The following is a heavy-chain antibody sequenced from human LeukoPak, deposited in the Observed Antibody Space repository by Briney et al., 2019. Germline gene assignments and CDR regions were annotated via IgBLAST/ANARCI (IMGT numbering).Heavy chain of an antibody. CDR2: VSASGGNT. V-gene: IGHV3-23*01. J-gene: IGHJ4*02. CDR1: GFTFSSYA. D-gene: IGHD3-16*01. CDR3: GKGLYHDYSGIGDY. Sequence: GGSLRLSCAASGFTFSSYAMSWVRQAPGKGLEWVSAVSASGGNTYYADSVKGRFTISRDNSKNTLYLQVNSLRAEDTAVYYWGKGLYHDYSGIGDYWGQGTLVTVSS.